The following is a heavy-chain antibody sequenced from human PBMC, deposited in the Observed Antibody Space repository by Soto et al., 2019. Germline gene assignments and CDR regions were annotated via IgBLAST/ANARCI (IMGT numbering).Heavy chain of an antibody. CDR3: ARGDCSGGSCYYGFDY. CDR1: GGTFSSYT. D-gene: IGHD2-15*01. V-gene: IGHV1-69*02. J-gene: IGHJ4*02. CDR2: IIPILGIA. Sequence: ASVKVSCKASGGTFSSYTISWVRQAPGQGLEWMGRIIPILGIANYAQKFQGRVTITADKSTSTAYMELSSLRSEDTAVYYCARGDCSGGSCYYGFDYWGQGTLVTVSS.